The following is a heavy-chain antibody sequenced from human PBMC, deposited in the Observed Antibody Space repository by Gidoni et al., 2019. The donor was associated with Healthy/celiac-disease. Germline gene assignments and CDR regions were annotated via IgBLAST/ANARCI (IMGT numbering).Heavy chain of an antibody. V-gene: IGHV1-69*02. J-gene: IGHJ4*02. CDR2: IIPILGIA. D-gene: IGHD4-17*01. CDR3: ASHDYGDLGR. Sequence: QVQLVQSGAEVKKPGSSVKVSCKASGGTFSSYTISWVRQAPGQGLEWMGRIIPILGIANYAHKFQGRVTITADRSTSTAYMELSSLRSEDTAVYYCASHDYGDLGRWGQGTLVTVSS. CDR1: GGTFSSYT.